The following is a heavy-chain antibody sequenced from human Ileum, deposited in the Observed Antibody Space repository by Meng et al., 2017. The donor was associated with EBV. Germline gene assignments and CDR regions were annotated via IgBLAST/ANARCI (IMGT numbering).Heavy chain of an antibody. CDR1: GASIGSSSV. CDR3: SHYIWGTHPAGVY. J-gene: IGHJ4*02. CDR2: IYHSGTT. Sequence: QVSRHVSGPRLLKPSGTLSLSCAVSGASIGSSSVWGWVRQPPGKGLEWIGEIYHSGTTNYNPSLQSRVTMSVDKSKNEFSLNLNSVTAADTAVYYCSHYIWGTHPAGVYWGQGSLVTVSS. D-gene: IGHD3-16*01. V-gene: IGHV4-4*02.